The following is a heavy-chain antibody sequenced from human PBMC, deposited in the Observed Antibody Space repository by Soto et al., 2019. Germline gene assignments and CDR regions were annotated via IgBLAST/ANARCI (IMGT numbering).Heavy chain of an antibody. V-gene: IGHV1-18*04. CDR3: ARGGYYDSSGSRNYYYYGMNV. CDR1: AYTFTSYG. Sequence: ASVKVSCKASAYTFTSYGITWVRQAPGQGLEWVGWISAYNGNSNYAQILQGRVSLTTDTSTNTAYMELRSLRSDDTAMYFCARGGYYDSSGSRNYYYYGMNVWGQGTTVTVSS. D-gene: IGHD3-22*01. J-gene: IGHJ6*02. CDR2: ISAYNGNS.